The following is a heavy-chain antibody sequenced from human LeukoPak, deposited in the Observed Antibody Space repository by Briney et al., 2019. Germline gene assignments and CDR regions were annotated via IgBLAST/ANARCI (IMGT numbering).Heavy chain of an antibody. CDR1: GYTFTSYG. Sequence: ASVRVSCKASGYTFTSYGISWVRQAPGQGLEWMGWISAYNGNTNYAQKLQGRVTMTTDTSTSTAYMELRSLRSDDTAVYYCARDHFRGVAVAGTWWGQGTLVTVSS. D-gene: IGHD6-19*01. J-gene: IGHJ4*02. CDR3: ARDHFRGVAVAGTW. CDR2: ISAYNGNT. V-gene: IGHV1-18*01.